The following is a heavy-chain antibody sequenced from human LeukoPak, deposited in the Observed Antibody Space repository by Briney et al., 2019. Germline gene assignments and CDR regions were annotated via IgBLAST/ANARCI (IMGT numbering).Heavy chain of an antibody. CDR3: AKDYRSGDYDDY. D-gene: IGHD4-17*01. CDR2: ISYDGSNK. V-gene: IGHV3-30*18. CDR1: GFTFSSYG. J-gene: IGHJ4*02. Sequence: GGSLRLSCAASGFTFSSYGMHWVRQAPGKGLEWVAVISYDGSNKYYADSVKGRFTISRDNSKNTLYLQMNSLRAEDTAVYYCAKDYRSGDYDDYWGQGTLVTVSS.